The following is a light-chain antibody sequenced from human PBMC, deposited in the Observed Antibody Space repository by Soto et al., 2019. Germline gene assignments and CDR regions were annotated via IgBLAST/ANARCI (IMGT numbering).Light chain of an antibody. V-gene: IGLV2-11*01. J-gene: IGLJ2*01. CDR3: CSYAGSYAHVV. CDR1: SSDVGGYNY. Sequence: QSAMTQPRSVYGSPGQSVTISCTGTSSDVGGYNYVSWYQQHTGKAPKLMIYDVSKRPSGVPDRFSVSKSGNTASLTISGLQAEDEADYYCCSYAGSYAHVVFGGGTKLTVL. CDR2: DVS.